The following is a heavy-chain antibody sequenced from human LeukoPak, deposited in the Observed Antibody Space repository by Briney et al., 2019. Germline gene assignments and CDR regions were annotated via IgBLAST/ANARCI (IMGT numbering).Heavy chain of an antibody. Sequence: GGSLRLSCAASGFTFSCYAMSWVRQAPGKGLEWVSAISGSGGSTYYADSVKGRFTISRDNSKNTLYLQMNSLRAEDTAVYYCAKSTTKAHYYDSSGYPYWGQGTLVTVSS. D-gene: IGHD3-22*01. CDR1: GFTFSCYA. CDR3: AKSTTKAHYYDSSGYPY. CDR2: ISGSGGST. V-gene: IGHV3-23*01. J-gene: IGHJ4*02.